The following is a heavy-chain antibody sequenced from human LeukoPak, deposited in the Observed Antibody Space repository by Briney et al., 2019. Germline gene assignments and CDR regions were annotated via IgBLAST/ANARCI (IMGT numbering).Heavy chain of an antibody. CDR2: ISSSASTI. CDR1: GFIFSAYE. Sequence: GGSLRLSCAVSGFIFSAYEMNWVRQAPGKGLEWLSYISSSASTIYYADSVKDRFTISRGNAKNSLYLQLNSLRAEDTAVYCCASLNGYSKFLDYWGQGALVTVSS. J-gene: IGHJ4*02. CDR3: ASLNGYSKFLDY. D-gene: IGHD4-11*01. V-gene: IGHV3-48*03.